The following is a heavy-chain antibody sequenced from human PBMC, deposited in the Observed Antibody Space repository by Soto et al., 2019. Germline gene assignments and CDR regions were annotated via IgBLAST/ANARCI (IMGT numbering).Heavy chain of an antibody. V-gene: IGHV3-48*03. CDR3: VKEYCTGGTCFDAFDL. J-gene: IGHJ3*01. Sequence: EAELVESGGGLVQPGGSLTLSFAASGSIFSDYEVDWSRQAPGRGPGGISYISDGGTTIYYAASVKGRFTISRDDAKKSLYLHMNNLRVDDTAIYFCVKEYCTGGTCFDAFDLWGQGTVVTVSS. CDR2: ISDGGTTI. D-gene: IGHD2-8*02. CDR1: GSIFSDYE.